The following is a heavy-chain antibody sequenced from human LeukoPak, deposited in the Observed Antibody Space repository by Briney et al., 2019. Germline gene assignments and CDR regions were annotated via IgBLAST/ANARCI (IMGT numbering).Heavy chain of an antibody. J-gene: IGHJ6*03. D-gene: IGHD1-7*01. V-gene: IGHV3-21*01. CDR3: ARSATAGITGITRYYMDV. CDR2: ISSSSSYI. Sequence: GGSLRLSCAASGFTFSSYSMNWVRQAPGKGLEWVSSISSSSSYIYYADSVKGRFTISRDNAKNSLYLQMNSLRAEDTAVYYCARSATAGITGITRYYMDVWGKGTTVTVSS. CDR1: GFTFSSYS.